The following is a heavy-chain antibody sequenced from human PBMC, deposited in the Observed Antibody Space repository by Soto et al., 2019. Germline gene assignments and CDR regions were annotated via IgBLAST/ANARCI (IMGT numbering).Heavy chain of an antibody. V-gene: IGHV4-39*01. Sequence: PSETKSLTCTVSDGSIRSSIYYWGWIRQPPGKGLEWIGSIYYSGSTYYNPSLKSRVTISVDTSKNQFSLKLSSVTAADTAVYYCARRNIGVLRYFDWLLPFDYWGQGTLVTVSS. J-gene: IGHJ4*02. D-gene: IGHD3-9*01. CDR3: ARRNIGVLRYFDWLLPFDY. CDR2: IYYSGST. CDR1: DGSIRSSIYY.